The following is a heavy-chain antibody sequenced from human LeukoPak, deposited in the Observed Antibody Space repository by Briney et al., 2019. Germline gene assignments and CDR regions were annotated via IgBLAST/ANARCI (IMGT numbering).Heavy chain of an antibody. Sequence: GGSLRLSCEASGFAFGSYAMHWVRQAPGKGLEWVAVISYDGSNKYYADSVKGRFTISRDNAKNSLYIQMNSLRAEDAAVYYCVSRADYWGQGTLVTVSS. J-gene: IGHJ4*02. CDR2: ISYDGSNK. V-gene: IGHV3-30-3*01. CDR3: VSRADY. CDR1: GFAFGSYA.